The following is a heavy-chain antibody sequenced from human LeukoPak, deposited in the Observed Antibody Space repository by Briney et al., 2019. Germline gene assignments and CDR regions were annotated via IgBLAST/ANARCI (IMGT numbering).Heavy chain of an antibody. J-gene: IGHJ4*02. CDR3: AGYYYDSSGYYRPFDY. CDR1: GGSFSGYY. V-gene: IGHV4-34*01. CDR2: INRSGST. Sequence: SETLSLTCAVYGGSFSGYYWSWIRQPPGKGLEWIGEINRSGSTNYNPSLKSRVTISVDTSKNQFSLKLSSVTAADTAVYYCAGYYYDSSGYYRPFDYWGQGTLVTVSS. D-gene: IGHD3-22*01.